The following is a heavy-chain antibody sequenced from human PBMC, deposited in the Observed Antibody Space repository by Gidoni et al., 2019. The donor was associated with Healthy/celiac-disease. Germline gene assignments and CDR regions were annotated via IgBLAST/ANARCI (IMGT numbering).Heavy chain of an antibody. J-gene: IGHJ4*02. CDR1: SNAW. V-gene: IGHV3-15*07. CDR2: IKSKTDGGTT. D-gene: IGHD4-4*01. Sequence: SNAWMNWVRQAPGKGLEWVGRIKSKTDGGTTDYAAPVKGRFTISRDDSKNTLYLQMNSLKTEDTSVYYCTTALMTTEPTLVEGWCQGTLVTVSS. CDR3: TTALMTTEPTLVEG.